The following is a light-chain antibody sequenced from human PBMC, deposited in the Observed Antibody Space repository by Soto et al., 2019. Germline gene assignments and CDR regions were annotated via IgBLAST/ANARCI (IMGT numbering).Light chain of an antibody. V-gene: IGKV3-20*01. CDR2: GAS. CDR1: QSVSSNY. J-gene: IGKJ1*01. CDR3: QQYGSSLWT. Sequence: EIVLTQSPGTLSLSPGERVILSCRASQSVSSNYLAWYQQKPGQAPRLLIYGASSRATGIPDRFSGSGSGTDFTLTISRLEPEDFAVYYCQQYGSSLWTFGQGAKVEIK.